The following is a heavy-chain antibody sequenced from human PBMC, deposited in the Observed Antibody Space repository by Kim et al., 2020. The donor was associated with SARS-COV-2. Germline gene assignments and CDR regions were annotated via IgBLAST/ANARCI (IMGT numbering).Heavy chain of an antibody. V-gene: IGHV4-34*01. CDR2: INHSGST. D-gene: IGHD6-19*01. CDR3: ARGTRQWLVRGPYYYYMDV. J-gene: IGHJ6*03. CDR1: GGSFSGYY. Sequence: SDTLSLTCAVYGGSFSGYYWSWIRQPPGKGLEWIGEINHSGSTNYNPSLKSRVTISVDTSKNQFSLKLSSVTAADTAMYYCARGTRQWLVRGPYYYYMDVWGKGTTVTVSS.